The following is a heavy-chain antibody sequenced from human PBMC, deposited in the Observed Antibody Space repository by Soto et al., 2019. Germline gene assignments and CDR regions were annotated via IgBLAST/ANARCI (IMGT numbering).Heavy chain of an antibody. D-gene: IGHD6-19*01. J-gene: IGHJ5*02. CDR3: ARDQSVAGTTTLFDP. V-gene: IGHV3-74*01. Sequence: EVQLVESGGGLVQPGGSLRLSCAASGFTFSSYWMHWVRQAPGKGLVWVSRINSAGSSTTYADSVKGRFTISRDNAKNTLYLQMNSLRAEDTAVYYCARDQSVAGTTTLFDPWGQGTLVTVSS. CDR1: GFTFSSYW. CDR2: INSAGSST.